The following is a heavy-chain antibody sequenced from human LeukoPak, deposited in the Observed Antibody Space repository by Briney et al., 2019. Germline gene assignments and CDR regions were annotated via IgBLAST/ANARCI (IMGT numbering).Heavy chain of an antibody. Sequence: GGSLRLSCAASGFIFSDYYMSWIRQAPGKGLEWVSYISSSGSTMYYTDSVKGRFTISRDNAKDSLYLQMNSLRAEDTAVYYCARDSYGSGSYYYYYYYMDVWGKGTTVTVSS. V-gene: IGHV3-11*01. CDR2: ISSSGSTM. J-gene: IGHJ6*03. D-gene: IGHD3-10*01. CDR1: GFIFSDYY. CDR3: ARDSYGSGSYYYYYYYMDV.